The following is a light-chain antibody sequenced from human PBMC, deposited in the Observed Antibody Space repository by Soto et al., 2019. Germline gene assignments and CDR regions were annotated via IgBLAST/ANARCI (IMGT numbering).Light chain of an antibody. CDR1: QSVSSSY. V-gene: IGKV3D-15*01. CDR2: GAS. J-gene: IGKJ5*01. CDR3: QQYNNWPET. Sequence: EIVLTHSPGTLSLSPGEIATLSCRASQSVSSSYLAWYQQKPGQAPRLLIYGASSRATGIPARFSGSGSGTEFTLTISSLQSEDFAVYYCQQYNNWPETFGQGTRLEIK.